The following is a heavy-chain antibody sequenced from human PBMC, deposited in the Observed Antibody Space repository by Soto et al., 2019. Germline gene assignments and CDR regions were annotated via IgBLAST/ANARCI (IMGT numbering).Heavy chain of an antibody. Sequence: GASVKVSCKASGYTFTGYYMHWVRQAPGQGLEWMGWINPNSGGTNYAQKFQGRVTTTRDTSISTAYMELSRLRSDDTAVYYCAFSYYYDSRAYAFDIWGQGTMVTVSS. J-gene: IGHJ3*02. D-gene: IGHD3-22*01. CDR2: INPNSGGT. CDR3: AFSYYYDSRAYAFDI. CDR1: GYTFTGYY. V-gene: IGHV1-2*02.